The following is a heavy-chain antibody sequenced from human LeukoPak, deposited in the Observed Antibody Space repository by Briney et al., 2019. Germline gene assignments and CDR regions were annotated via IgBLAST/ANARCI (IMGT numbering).Heavy chain of an antibody. D-gene: IGHD2-15*01. J-gene: IGHJ4*02. CDR3: ATHPPRYCTGGSCSDY. V-gene: IGHV4-59*01. CDR2: FHYSGST. Sequence: SETLSLTCTVSGGSISSFYWSWLRQPPGKGLEWIGYFHYSGSTNYNPSLKSRVTISVDTSKNQIFLKLSSVTAADTAVYYCATHPPRYCTGGSCSDYWGQGTLVTVSS. CDR1: GGSISSFY.